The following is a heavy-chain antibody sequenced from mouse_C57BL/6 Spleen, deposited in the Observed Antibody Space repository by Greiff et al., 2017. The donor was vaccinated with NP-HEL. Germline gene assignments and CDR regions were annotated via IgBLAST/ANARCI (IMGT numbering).Heavy chain of an antibody. CDR2: IDPSDSET. CDR3: TREGGKNYDDAMDY. V-gene: IGHV1-52*01. J-gene: IGHJ4*01. CDR1: GYTFTSYW. D-gene: IGHD2-4*01. Sequence: QVQLQQPGAELVRPGSSVKLSCKASGYTFTSYWMHWVKQRPIQGLEWIGNIDPSDSETHYNQQFKDKATLTVDKSSSTAYMQLSSLTSEDSAVYYRTREGGKNYDDAMDYWGQGTSVTVSS.